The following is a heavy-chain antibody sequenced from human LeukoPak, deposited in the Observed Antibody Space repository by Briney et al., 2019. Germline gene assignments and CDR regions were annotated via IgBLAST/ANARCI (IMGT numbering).Heavy chain of an antibody. Sequence: EGSLRLSCAASGXTFSTFWMTWVRQAPGKGLEWVANIKRDGSEKYYVDSVKGRFTISRDNAKNSLYLQMNSLRAEDTAVYYCARTARVLDYWGQGTLVTVSS. CDR3: ARTARVLDY. J-gene: IGHJ4*02. D-gene: IGHD6-6*01. CDR1: GXTFSTFW. CDR2: IKRDGSEK. V-gene: IGHV3-7*02.